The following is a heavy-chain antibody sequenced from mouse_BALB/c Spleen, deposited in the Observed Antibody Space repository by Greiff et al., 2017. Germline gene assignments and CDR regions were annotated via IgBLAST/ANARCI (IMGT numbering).Heavy chain of an antibody. Sequence: QVQLQQPGAELVKPGASVKLSCKASGYTFTSYWMHWVKQRPGQGLEWIGEINPSNGRTNYNEKFKSKATLTVDKSSSTAYMQLSSLTSEDSAVYYCAIYESDGAWFAYWGQGTLVTVSA. J-gene: IGHJ3*01. CDR2: INPSNGRT. CDR1: GYTFTSYW. CDR3: AIYESDGAWFAY. V-gene: IGHV1S81*02. D-gene: IGHD2-4*01.